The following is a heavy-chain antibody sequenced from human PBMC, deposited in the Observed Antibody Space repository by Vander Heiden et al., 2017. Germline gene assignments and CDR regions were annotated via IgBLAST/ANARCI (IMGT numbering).Heavy chain of an antibody. J-gene: IGHJ4*01. D-gene: IGHD6-19*01. V-gene: IGHV3-33*01. Sequence: QVQLVESGGGVVQPGRSLRLSCAASGFTFSSYGMHWVRQAPGKGLEWVAVIWYDGSNKYYADSVKGRFTISRDNSKNTLYLQMNSLRAEDTAVYYCARDGGYSSGKYYFDYWGHGTLVTVSS. CDR1: GFTFSSYG. CDR2: IWYDGSNK. CDR3: ARDGGYSSGKYYFDY.